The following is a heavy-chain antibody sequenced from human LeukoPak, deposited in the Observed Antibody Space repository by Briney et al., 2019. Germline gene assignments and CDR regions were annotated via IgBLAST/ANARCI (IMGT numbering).Heavy chain of an antibody. D-gene: IGHD3-10*01. CDR1: GGSINSYY. CDR2: IYYSGST. J-gene: IGHJ5*02. Sequence: PSETLSLTCTVSGGSINSYYWSWIRQPPGKGQEWIGYIYYSGSTNYNPSLKSRVTISVDTSKNQFSLKLSSVTAADTAVYYCARLWFGELLEGWFDPWGQGTLVTVSS. CDR3: ARLWFGELLEGWFDP. V-gene: IGHV4-59*12.